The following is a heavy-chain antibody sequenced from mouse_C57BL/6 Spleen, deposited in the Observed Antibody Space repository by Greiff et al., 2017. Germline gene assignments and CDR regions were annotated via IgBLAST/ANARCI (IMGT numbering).Heavy chain of an antibody. D-gene: IGHD1-1*01. CDR1: GYAFSSYW. J-gene: IGHJ3*01. Sequence: VQLVESGAELVKPGASVKISCKASGYAFSSYWMNWVKQRPGKGLEWIGQIYPGGGDTNYNGKFKGKATLTADKSSSTAYMQLSSLTSEDSAVYFCAREGITTVVGAYWGQGTLVTVSA. CDR3: AREGITTVVGAY. CDR2: IYPGGGDT. V-gene: IGHV1-80*01.